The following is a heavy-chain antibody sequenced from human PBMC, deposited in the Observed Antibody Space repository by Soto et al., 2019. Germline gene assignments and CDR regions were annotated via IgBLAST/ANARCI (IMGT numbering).Heavy chain of an antibody. CDR3: VQGRYPTMATPLDQ. D-gene: IGHD2-15*01. CDR1: GFTFDNCG. J-gene: IGHJ4*02. CDR2: ISWDSSTI. V-gene: IGHV3-9*01. Sequence: EVQLVESGGGLVQPGRSLRLSCAASGFTFDNCGMHWVRQAPGKGLEWVAGISWDSSTIGYADSVKGRFIISRDDAKNSLYLQMDSLSGEDTALYYCVQGRYPTMATPLDQWGQGTQVIVSS.